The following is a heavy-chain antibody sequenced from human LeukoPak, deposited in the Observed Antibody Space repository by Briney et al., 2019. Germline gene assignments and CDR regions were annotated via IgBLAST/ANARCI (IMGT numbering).Heavy chain of an antibody. CDR2: FSGSGGST. V-gene: IGHV3-23*01. Sequence: GGSLRLSCAASGFTFSSYAMSWVRQAPGKGLEWVSAFSGSGGSTYYADSVKGRFTISRDNSKNTLYLQMNSLRAEDTAVYYCARAGRGSGSYYNYDAFDTWGQGTMVTVSS. D-gene: IGHD3-10*01. CDR3: ARAGRGSGSYYNYDAFDT. CDR1: GFTFSSYA. J-gene: IGHJ3*02.